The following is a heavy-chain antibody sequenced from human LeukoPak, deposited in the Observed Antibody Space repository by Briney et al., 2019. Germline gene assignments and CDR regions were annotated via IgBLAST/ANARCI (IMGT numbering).Heavy chain of an antibody. J-gene: IGHJ4*02. D-gene: IGHD1-26*01. CDR1: GGSISSSGYY. V-gene: IGHV4-39*01. CDR2: IYFSRTT. CDR3: ARHETSLPGVWVY. Sequence: SETLSLTCTVSGGSISSSGYYWARVRQPPGKGLECIGSIYFSRTTYYSPSLKGRVTISVDPSKNQFSLKLSSVTAANTAVYYCARHETSLPGVWVYWGEGRPVT.